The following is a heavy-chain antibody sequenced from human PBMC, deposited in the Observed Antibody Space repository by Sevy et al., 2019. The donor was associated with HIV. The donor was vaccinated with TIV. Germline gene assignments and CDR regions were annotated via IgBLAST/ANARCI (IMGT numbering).Heavy chain of an antibody. CDR1: DFTFNNYN. D-gene: IGHD3-3*01. CDR3: ARDKTILEGRYGMDV. Sequence: GGSLRLSCAASDFTFNNYNINWVRQAPGKGLEWVSFISSSSGFIYYADSVKGRFTISSDNAKNSLFLQMNSLRAEDTAVYYCARDKTILEGRYGMDVWGQGTTVTVSS. V-gene: IGHV3-21*01. J-gene: IGHJ6*02. CDR2: ISSSSGFI.